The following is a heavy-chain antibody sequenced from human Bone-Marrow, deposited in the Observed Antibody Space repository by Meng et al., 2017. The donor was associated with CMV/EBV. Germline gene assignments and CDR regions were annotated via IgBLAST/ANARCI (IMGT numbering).Heavy chain of an antibody. CDR1: GGSISSSSYY. D-gene: IGHD5-18*01. CDR2: IYYSGSS. CDR3: ARLKSREYSYGHFDY. J-gene: IGHJ4*02. V-gene: IGHV4-39*01. Sequence: LSLTCTVSGGSISSSSYYWGWIRQPPGKGLEWIGTIYYSGSSYHNTSLKSRVAISVDTSKNQFSLKLNSVTAADTAVYYCARLKSREYSYGHFDYWGQGTLVTVSS.